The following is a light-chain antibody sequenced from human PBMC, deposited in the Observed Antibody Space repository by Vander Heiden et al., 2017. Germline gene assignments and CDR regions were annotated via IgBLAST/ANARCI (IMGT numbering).Light chain of an antibody. CDR2: DAC. CDR1: QGISSW. J-gene: IGKJ3*01. V-gene: IGKV1-5*01. CDR3: QQYNSYYLGT. Sequence: DIQMTHSPSTLSASVGDRVSIACRASQGISSWLAWNQQKPGKAPKLLIYDACSLESGAPSRYTDSGNGTEFTLTISSLQPDDFATYSCQQYNSYYLGTFGHGTKVDIK.